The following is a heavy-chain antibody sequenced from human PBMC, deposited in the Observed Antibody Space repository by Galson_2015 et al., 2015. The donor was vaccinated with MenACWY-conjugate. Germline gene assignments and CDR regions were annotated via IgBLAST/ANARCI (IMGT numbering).Heavy chain of an antibody. D-gene: IGHD1-26*01. V-gene: IGHV3-23*05. CDR3: AKRPAGRTYYMEH. CDR2: ITGSNT. Sequence: SLRLSCAASGFTFSSSSMNWVRQPPGKGLEWVSTITGSNTYYADSVRGRFTVSRDNSKSTLYLQLNSLRAEDSAIYYCAKRPAGRTYYMEHWGQGALVTVSS. CDR1: GFTFSSSS. J-gene: IGHJ1*01.